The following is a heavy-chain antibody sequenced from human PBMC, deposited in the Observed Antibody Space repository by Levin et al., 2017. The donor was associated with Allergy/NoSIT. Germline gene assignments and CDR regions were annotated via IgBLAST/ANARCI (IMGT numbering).Heavy chain of an antibody. CDR2: ISSSGTTQ. D-gene: IGHD2-15*01. J-gene: IGHJ4*02. Sequence: GGSLRLSCAASGFTFINHYMTWIRQAPGKGPEWVAYISSSGTTQKYADSVRGRFTISRDNANSSVYLQLNSLGAEDTAVYYCARSIVVVAGATLSDYLGRGTLVTVSS. V-gene: IGHV3-11*01. CDR1: GFTFINHY. CDR3: ARSIVVVAGATLSDY.